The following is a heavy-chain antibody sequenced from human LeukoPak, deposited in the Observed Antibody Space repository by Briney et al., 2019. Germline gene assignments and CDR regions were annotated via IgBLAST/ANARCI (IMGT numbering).Heavy chain of an antibody. Sequence: PGGSLRLSCTASGFTFSYAWMSWVRQAPGKGREWVGRIKCKADGGTTDYAAPVKGRFTISRDDSKNTLYLQMNSLKIDDTAVYYCVTGAGLRFLEWLLTAEYYQHWGPGNLVTVSS. V-gene: IGHV3-15*01. D-gene: IGHD3-3*01. J-gene: IGHJ1*01. CDR1: GFTFSYAW. CDR3: VTGAGLRFLEWLLTAEYYQH. CDR2: IKCKADGGTT.